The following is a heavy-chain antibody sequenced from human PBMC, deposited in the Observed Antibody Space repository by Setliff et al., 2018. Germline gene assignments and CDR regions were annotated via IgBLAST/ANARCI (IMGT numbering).Heavy chain of an antibody. CDR2: INPNAGGT. D-gene: IGHD2-21*01. J-gene: IGHJ4*02. CDR3: ARDVVVGITPRLSFHF. Sequence: ASVKVSCKASGYTFTSHYMHWVRQAPGLGLEWMGTINPNAGGTNYAQKFQGRVTMTGDTSISTAYMELARLTSDDTAVYYCARDVVVGITPRLSFHFWGQGTLVTVSS. V-gene: IGHV1-2*02. CDR1: GYTFTSHY.